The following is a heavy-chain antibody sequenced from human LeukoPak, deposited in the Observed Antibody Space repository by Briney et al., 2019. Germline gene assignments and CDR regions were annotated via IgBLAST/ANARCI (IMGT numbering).Heavy chain of an antibody. J-gene: IGHJ4*02. CDR1: GFTVSSNY. Sequence: GGSLRLSCAASGFTVSSNYMNWVRQAPGKGLEWVSVIYSGGSTYYADSVKGRFTISRDNSKSTLSLQMNSLRAEDTAIYYCATYRQVLLPFESWGQGTLVTVSS. V-gene: IGHV3-66*01. CDR2: IYSGGST. D-gene: IGHD2-8*02. CDR3: ATYRQVLLPFES.